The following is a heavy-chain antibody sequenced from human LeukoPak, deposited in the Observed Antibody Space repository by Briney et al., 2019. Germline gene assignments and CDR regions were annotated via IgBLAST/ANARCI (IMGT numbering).Heavy chain of an antibody. CDR2: ICQSGST. CDR1: GYSISSIHC. CDR3: ARNYYDSSGYYSLALGY. Sequence: SETLSLTCTVSGYSISSIHCWGWIRQPPGKGLEWIGSICQSGSTYYSPSLKSRVILSLDTSKNQFSLRLSSVTAADTAVYYCARNYYDSSGYYSLALGYWGQGTLVTVSS. J-gene: IGHJ4*02. V-gene: IGHV4-38-2*02. D-gene: IGHD3-22*01.